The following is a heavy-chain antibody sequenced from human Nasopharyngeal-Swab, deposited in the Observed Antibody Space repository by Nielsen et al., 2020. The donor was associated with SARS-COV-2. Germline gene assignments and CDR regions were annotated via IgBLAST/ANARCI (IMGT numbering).Heavy chain of an antibody. D-gene: IGHD4-17*01. Sequence: ASVKVSCKASGYTFTNYYMHWVRQAPGQGLQWMGIINPSGGSTSYAQKFQGRVTMTRDTSTSTVYMGLSSLRSEDTAVYYCARAATVSYAFDIWGQGTMVTVSS. CDR3: ARAATVSYAFDI. CDR1: GYTFTNYY. CDR2: INPSGGST. V-gene: IGHV1-46*01. J-gene: IGHJ3*02.